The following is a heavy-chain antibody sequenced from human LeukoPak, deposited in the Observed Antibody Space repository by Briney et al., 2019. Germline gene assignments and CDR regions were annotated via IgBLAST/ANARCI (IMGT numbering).Heavy chain of an antibody. CDR1: GFTFSSYG. CDR2: ISYDGSNK. D-gene: IGHD1-26*01. J-gene: IGHJ4*02. Sequence: PGGSLRLSCAASGFTFSSYGVHWVRQAPGKGLEWVAVISYDGSNKYYADSVKGRFTISRDNSKNTLYLQMNSLRAEDTAVYYCAKDRYGWELLSYYFDYWGQGTLVTVSS. V-gene: IGHV3-30*18. CDR3: AKDRYGWELLSYYFDY.